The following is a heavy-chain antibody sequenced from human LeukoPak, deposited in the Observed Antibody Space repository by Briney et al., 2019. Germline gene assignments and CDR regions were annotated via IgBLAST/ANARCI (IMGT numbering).Heavy chain of an antibody. Sequence: GGSLRLSCAASGFTFSSYAMHWVRQAPGKGLEWVAVISYDGSNKYYADSVKGRFTISRDNTKNTLYLQMNSLRAEDAAIYYCAKAWSYYFDHWGRGTLVTVSS. CDR2: ISYDGSNK. V-gene: IGHV3-30-3*01. D-gene: IGHD2-8*02. J-gene: IGHJ4*02. CDR3: AKAWSYYFDH. CDR1: GFTFSSYA.